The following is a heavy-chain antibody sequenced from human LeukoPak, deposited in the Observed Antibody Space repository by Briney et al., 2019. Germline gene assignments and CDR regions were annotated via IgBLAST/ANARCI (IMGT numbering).Heavy chain of an antibody. Sequence: PGGSLRLSCAASGFTFSTYTMNWVRQAPGKGLEWVSSISSSSTYIYYADSVKGRFTISRGNAKNSLYLQMNSLRAEDTAVYYCARDEVYGEQYYFDYWGQGTLVTVSS. V-gene: IGHV3-21*01. D-gene: IGHD4/OR15-4a*01. J-gene: IGHJ4*02. CDR3: ARDEVYGEQYYFDY. CDR1: GFTFSTYT. CDR2: ISSSSTYI.